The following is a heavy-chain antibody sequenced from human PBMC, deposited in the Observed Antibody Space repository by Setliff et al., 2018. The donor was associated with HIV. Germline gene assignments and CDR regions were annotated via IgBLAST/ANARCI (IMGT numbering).Heavy chain of an antibody. Sequence: PSDLSLTCAVYGGSFSGYDWSWIRQPPGKGLEWIGEINHSGSTNYNPSLKSRVTISVDTSKNQFSLKLYSVTVADTSVYYCARLGRAIDRGGYSLRFDYWGQGTLVTVSS. J-gene: IGHJ4*02. CDR3: ARLGRAIDRGGYSLRFDY. CDR1: GGSFSGYD. V-gene: IGHV4-34*01. D-gene: IGHD3-22*01. CDR2: INHSGST.